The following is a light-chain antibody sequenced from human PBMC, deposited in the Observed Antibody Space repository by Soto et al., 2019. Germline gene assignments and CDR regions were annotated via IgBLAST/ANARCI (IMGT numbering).Light chain of an antibody. CDR1: QSISSY. J-gene: IGKJ2*01. Sequence: DIQMTQSPSTLSASVGDRVTITCRASQSISSYLAWYQQKPGKAPKLLIYQASNSESGVPSRFSGSGSGTEFTLTISSLRPDDFATYFCQQYNDYSQYTFGQGTKLEIK. CDR2: QAS. CDR3: QQYNDYSQYT. V-gene: IGKV1-5*03.